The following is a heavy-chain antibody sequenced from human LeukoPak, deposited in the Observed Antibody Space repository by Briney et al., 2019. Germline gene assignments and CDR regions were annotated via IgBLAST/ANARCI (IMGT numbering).Heavy chain of an antibody. Sequence: HGESLKISCKGSGYSFSTYWIAWVRQMPGKGLEWMGIIYPGDSDTRYSPSFQGQVTISADKSISTAYLQWSSLRASDTATYYCARLLEGVAGTWGYWGQGTLVTVSS. D-gene: IGHD6-19*01. CDR3: ARLLEGVAGTWGY. V-gene: IGHV5-51*01. CDR2: IYPGDSDT. J-gene: IGHJ4*02. CDR1: GYSFSTYW.